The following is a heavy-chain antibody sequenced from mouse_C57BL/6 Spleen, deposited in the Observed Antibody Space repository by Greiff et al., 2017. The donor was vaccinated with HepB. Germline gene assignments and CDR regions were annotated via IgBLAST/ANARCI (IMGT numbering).Heavy chain of an antibody. CDR1: GYTFTSYW. V-gene: IGHV1-53*01. CDR3: ASPPYYYGSSFDY. CDR2: INPSNGGT. Sequence: VQLQQSGTELVKPGASVKLSCKASGYTFTSYWMHWVKQRPGQGLEWIGNINPSNGGTNYNEKFKSKATLTVDKSASTAYMQLSSLTSEDSAVYYCASPPYYYGSSFDYWGQGTTLTVSS. D-gene: IGHD1-1*01. J-gene: IGHJ2*01.